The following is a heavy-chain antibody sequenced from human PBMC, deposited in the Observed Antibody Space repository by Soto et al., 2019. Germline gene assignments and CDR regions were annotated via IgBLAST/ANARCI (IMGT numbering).Heavy chain of an antibody. V-gene: IGHV3-11*06. J-gene: IGHJ4*02. CDR3: ARLRASSWYMGGYLDY. Sequence: QVQLVESGGGLVKPGGSLRLSCAASGFTFSDYYMSWIRQAPGKGLAWVSYIVIGSDYTNYADSVKGRFAISRDNAKNSLYLEMNSLRVEDTAVYYCARLRASSWYMGGYLDYWGQGTLVTVSS. CDR1: GFTFSDYY. CDR2: IVIGSDYT. D-gene: IGHD6-13*01.